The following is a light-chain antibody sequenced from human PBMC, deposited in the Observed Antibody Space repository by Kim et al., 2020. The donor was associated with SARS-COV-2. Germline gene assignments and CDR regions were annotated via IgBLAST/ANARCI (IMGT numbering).Light chain of an antibody. J-gene: IGKJ1*01. CDR3: QQRSTWPPWT. CDR1: QSISSY. Sequence: SPGDRATLSCRASQSISSYLAWYQQKPGQAPRLLIYDASNRAAGIPARFSGSGSGTDFTLTISSLEPEDFAVYYCQQRSTWPPWTFGQGTKVEIK. CDR2: DAS. V-gene: IGKV3-11*01.